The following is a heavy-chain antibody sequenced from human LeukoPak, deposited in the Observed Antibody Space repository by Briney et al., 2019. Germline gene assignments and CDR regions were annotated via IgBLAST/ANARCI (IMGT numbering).Heavy chain of an antibody. J-gene: IGHJ6*03. Sequence: GGSLRLSCAASGFTFTSYAMSWVRQAPGKGLEWVSAISGSGGSTYYADSVKGRFTISRDKSKNTLYLQMNSLRAEDTAVYYCASDSSDAYMDVWGKGTTVTVSS. CDR3: ASDSSDAYMDV. CDR1: GFTFTSYA. CDR2: ISGSGGST. D-gene: IGHD6-25*01. V-gene: IGHV3-23*01.